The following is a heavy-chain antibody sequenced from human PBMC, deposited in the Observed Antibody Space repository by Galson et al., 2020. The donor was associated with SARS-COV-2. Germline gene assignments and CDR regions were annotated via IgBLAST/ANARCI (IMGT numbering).Heavy chain of an antibody. CDR2: ISYDGSNK. CDR3: AKAGSHAYYYYMDV. J-gene: IGHJ6*03. D-gene: IGHD2-15*01. CDR1: GFTFSSYG. V-gene: IGHV3-30*18. Sequence: GGSLRLSCAASGFTFSSYGMHWVRQAPGKGLEWVAVISYDGSNKYYADSVKGRFTISRDNSKNTLYLQMNSLRAEDTAVYYCAKAGSHAYYYYMDVWGKGTTVTVSS.